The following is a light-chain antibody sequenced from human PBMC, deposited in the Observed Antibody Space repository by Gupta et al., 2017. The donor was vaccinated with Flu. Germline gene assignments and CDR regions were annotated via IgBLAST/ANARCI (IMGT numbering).Light chain of an antibody. CDR2: GNN. V-gene: IGLV1-44*01. CDR1: SSNIGCKT. Sequence: TLCFSESSSNIGCKTVNRYQQVPGIAPKHVIYGNNQQPSGVPDRFSGSKSGTSASVAINGLRSEDEADYYCAAWVYSLNGHYVFGTGTKVTVL. J-gene: IGLJ1*01. CDR3: AAWVYSLNGHYV.